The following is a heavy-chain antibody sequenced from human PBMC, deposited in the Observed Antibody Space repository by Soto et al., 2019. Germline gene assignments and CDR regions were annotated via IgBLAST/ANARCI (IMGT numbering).Heavy chain of an antibody. J-gene: IGHJ4*02. V-gene: IGHV4-34*01. CDR2: INHSGST. Sequence: SETLSLTCAVYGGSFSGYYWSWIRQPPGKGLEWIGEINHSGSTNYNPSLKSRVTISVDTSKNQFSLKLSSVTAADTAVYYCARIPGIRYDYWGQGTLVTVSS. CDR1: GGSFSGYY. CDR3: ARIPGIRYDY. D-gene: IGHD1-20*01.